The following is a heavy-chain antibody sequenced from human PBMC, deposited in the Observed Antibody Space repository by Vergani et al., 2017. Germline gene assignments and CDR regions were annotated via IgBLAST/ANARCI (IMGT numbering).Heavy chain of an antibody. CDR2: TWYDGNNK. J-gene: IGHJ5*02. CDR3: ARDLRLLYNRFDP. V-gene: IGHV3-33*01. D-gene: IGHD1-14*01. CDR1: GFTFNQYG. Sequence: QVQLVESGGGVFHPGRSRSLSGAASGFTFNQYGMHWVRQAPGKGLEWLAVTWYDGNNKQYAASVKGRFTISRDNSKSTMYLQMNSLRDEDTGVYYCARDLRLLYNRFDPWGQGTLVTVSS.